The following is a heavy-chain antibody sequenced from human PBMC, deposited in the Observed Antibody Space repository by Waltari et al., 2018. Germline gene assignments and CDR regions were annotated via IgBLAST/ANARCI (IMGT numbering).Heavy chain of an antibody. CDR1: GGSISSSS. J-gene: IGHJ4*02. CDR3: AREGGLYGGNSPYYFDY. CDR2: ISSSSSYI. D-gene: IGHD4-17*01. V-gene: IGHV3-21*01. Sequence: LQLQESGPGLVKPSETLSLTCTVSGGSISSSSYYWGWIRQPPGKGLEWVSSISSSSSYIYYADSVKGRFTISRDNAKNSLYLQMNSLRAEDTAVYYCAREGGLYGGNSPYYFDYWGQGTLVTVSS.